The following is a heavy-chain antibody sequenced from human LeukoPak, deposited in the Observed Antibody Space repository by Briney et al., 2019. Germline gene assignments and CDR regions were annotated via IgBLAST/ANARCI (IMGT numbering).Heavy chain of an antibody. CDR3: ARVDDLDAFDM. J-gene: IGHJ3*02. Sequence: GGSLRLSCVTSGFTFSNHAMHWVRQGPGKGLEWVAVISDDGSSKFYADSVKGRFTISRDNSKNTLFLQINSLRPEDTAVYYCARVDDLDAFDMWGQGTLVTVS. D-gene: IGHD2-2*03. CDR2: ISDDGSSK. V-gene: IGHV3-30*04. CDR1: GFTFSNHA.